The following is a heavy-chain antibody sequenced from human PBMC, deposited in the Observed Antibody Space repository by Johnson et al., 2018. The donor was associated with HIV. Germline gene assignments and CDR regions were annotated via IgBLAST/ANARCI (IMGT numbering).Heavy chain of an antibody. V-gene: IGHV3-23*04. CDR1: GFGFDNTW. D-gene: IGHD6-19*01. CDR3: AKRGSGWPSDAFDM. J-gene: IGHJ3*02. CDR2: ISGSTGRT. Sequence: VQLVESGGGLVQPGGSLRLSCAASGFGFDNTWMSWVRQTPGKGLEWVSLISGSTGRTNYADSVKGRFTISRDNSKNTLYLQMNSLRAEDTAVYYCAKRGSGWPSDAFDMWGQGTVVTVSS.